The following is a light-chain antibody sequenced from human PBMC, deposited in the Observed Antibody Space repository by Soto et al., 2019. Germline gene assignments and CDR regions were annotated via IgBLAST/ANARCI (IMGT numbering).Light chain of an antibody. CDR1: QSVSSSY. J-gene: IGKJ5*01. V-gene: IGKV3D-15*01. CDR2: GAS. Sequence: EIVMTQSPATLSVSPGERATLSCRASQSVSSSYLAWYQQKPGQAPRLLIYGASNRATGIPARFSGSGSGTDFTLTISRLEPEDFAVYYCQQYNNWPPITFGQGTRLEIK. CDR3: QQYNNWPPIT.